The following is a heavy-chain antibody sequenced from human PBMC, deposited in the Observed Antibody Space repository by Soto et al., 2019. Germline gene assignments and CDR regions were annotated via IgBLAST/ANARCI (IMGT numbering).Heavy chain of an antibody. Sequence: EVQLVESGGGLVQPGGSLRLSCAASGFTFSSYWMSWVRQAPGKGLEWVANIKQDGSEKYYVDSVKGRFTISRDNAKNSLYLQMNSLRAEDTAVYYCARGGTYYDFWSGYYRFDYWGQGTLVTVSS. D-gene: IGHD3-3*01. V-gene: IGHV3-7*01. J-gene: IGHJ4*02. CDR2: IKQDGSEK. CDR1: GFTFSSYW. CDR3: ARGGTYYDFWSGYYRFDY.